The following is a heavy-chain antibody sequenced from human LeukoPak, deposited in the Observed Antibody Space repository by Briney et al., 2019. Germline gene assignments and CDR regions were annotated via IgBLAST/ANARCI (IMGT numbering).Heavy chain of an antibody. Sequence: PGGSLRLSCEASGFTFRRHGMHWVRQAPGKGLEWGAVIGYDGSNKYYADSVEGRFTISRDKSKNTLYLQMNSLRAEDTALYYCARDITSRYLDYWGQGTLVTVSS. CDR1: GFTFRRHG. CDR3: ARDITSRYLDY. V-gene: IGHV3-33*01. D-gene: IGHD1-14*01. CDR2: IGYDGSNK. J-gene: IGHJ4*02.